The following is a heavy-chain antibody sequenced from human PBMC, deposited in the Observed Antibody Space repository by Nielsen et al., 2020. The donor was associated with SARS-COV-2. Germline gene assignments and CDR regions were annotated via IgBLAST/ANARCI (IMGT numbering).Heavy chain of an antibody. CDR1: GYTFTSYG. Sequence: ASVKVSCKASGYTFTSYGISWVRQAPGQGLEWMGWISAYNGNTNYAQKLQGRVTMTTDTSTSTAYMELSSLRSEDTAVYYCARDPHPLIYDSSGYYWGGDYYYGMDVWGQGTTVTVSS. CDR2: ISAYNGNT. D-gene: IGHD3-22*01. V-gene: IGHV1-18*01. J-gene: IGHJ6*02. CDR3: ARDPHPLIYDSSGYYWGGDYYYGMDV.